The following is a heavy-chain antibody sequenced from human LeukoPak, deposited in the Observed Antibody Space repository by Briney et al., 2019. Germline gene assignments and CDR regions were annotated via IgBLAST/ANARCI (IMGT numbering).Heavy chain of an antibody. V-gene: IGHV1-2*02. D-gene: IGHD4-23*01. CDR3: ARHPGKVTNDWYFDL. CDR2: INPNSGGT. CDR1: GYTFTGYY. Sequence: ASVKVSCKASGYTFTGYYMHWVRQAPGQGLEWMGLINPNSGGTNYAQKFQGRVTMTRDTSITTAYMELSRLSSDGTAVYYCARHPGKVTNDWYFDLWGRGTLVTVSS. J-gene: IGHJ2*01.